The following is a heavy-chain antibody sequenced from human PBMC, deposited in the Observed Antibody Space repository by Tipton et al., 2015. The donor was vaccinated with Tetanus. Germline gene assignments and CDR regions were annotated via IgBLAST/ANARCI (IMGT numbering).Heavy chain of an antibody. D-gene: IGHD2-15*01. J-gene: IGHJ5*02. CDR2: IYPGDSDT. CDR1: GYSFTSYW. CDR3: ARRLGYCSGGSCRNPNWVDP. Sequence: QLVQSGPEVKKPGESLKISCKGSGYSFTSYWIGWVRQMPGKGLEWMGIIYPGDSDTRYSPSFQGQVTISADKSISTAYLQWSSLKASGTAMYYCARRLGYCSGGSCRNPNWVDPWGQGTLVTVSS. V-gene: IGHV5-51*01.